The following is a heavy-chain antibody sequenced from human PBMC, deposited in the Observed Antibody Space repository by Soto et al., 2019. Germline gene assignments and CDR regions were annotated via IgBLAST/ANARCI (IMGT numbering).Heavy chain of an antibody. Sequence: PSETLSLTCTVSGDSISSGDYYWSWIRQPPGKGLEWIGCIYYSGNTYYNPSLKRRFSISVDTSKNQFSLQLSSVTAADTAIYYCARENYGSGSFYKRIDYWGQGTLVT. CDR1: GDSISSGDYY. J-gene: IGHJ4*02. V-gene: IGHV4-30-4*01. CDR2: IYYSGNT. D-gene: IGHD3-10*01. CDR3: ARENYGSGSFYKRIDY.